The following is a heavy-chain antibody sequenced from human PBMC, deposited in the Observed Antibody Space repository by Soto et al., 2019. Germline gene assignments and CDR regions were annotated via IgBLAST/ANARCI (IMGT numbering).Heavy chain of an antibody. D-gene: IGHD3-3*01. CDR1: GFNFSDYQ. Sequence: GGSLRLSCAASGFNFSDYQMSWIRQAPGRGLEWLSYITARGSTTYYADSLKGRITISRDNAKNSLYLQMNSLRVEDTAIYYCARSWQIYDLWGQGTLVTVSS. CDR3: ARSWQIYDL. CDR2: ITARGSTT. V-gene: IGHV3-11*01. J-gene: IGHJ5*02.